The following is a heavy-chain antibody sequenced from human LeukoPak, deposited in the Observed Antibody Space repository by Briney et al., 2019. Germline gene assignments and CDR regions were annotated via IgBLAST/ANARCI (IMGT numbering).Heavy chain of an antibody. Sequence: GGSLRLSCAASGFTVSSNYMSWVRQAPGKGLEWVSVIYSGGSTYYADSVKGRFTISRDNSKNTLYLQMNSLRAEDTAVYYCARDRGQAATGSYWGQGTLVTVSS. J-gene: IGHJ4*02. V-gene: IGHV3-53*01. CDR1: GFTVSSNY. D-gene: IGHD2-15*01. CDR2: IYSGGST. CDR3: ARDRGQAATGSY.